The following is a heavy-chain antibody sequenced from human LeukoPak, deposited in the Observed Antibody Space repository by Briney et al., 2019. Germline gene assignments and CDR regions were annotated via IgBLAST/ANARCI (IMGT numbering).Heavy chain of an antibody. D-gene: IGHD1-26*01. CDR3: AKSQDGGRLFHFDY. Sequence: PGGSLRLSCAASGFTFSRYSMNWVRQAPGKGLEWVSYISSSSSTVYYADSLKGRFTISRDNSKNTLYLQMNSLRAEDTAVYFCAKSQDGGRLFHFDYWGQGTLVTVSS. CDR2: ISSSSSTV. J-gene: IGHJ4*02. V-gene: IGHV3-48*01. CDR1: GFTFSRYS.